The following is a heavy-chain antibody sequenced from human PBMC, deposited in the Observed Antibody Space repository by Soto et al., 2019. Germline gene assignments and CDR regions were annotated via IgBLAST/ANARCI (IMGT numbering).Heavy chain of an antibody. CDR1: GGSFSGYY. J-gene: IGHJ3*02. CDR3: ARGYYDFWSGYDRAAFDI. D-gene: IGHD3-3*01. V-gene: IGHV4-34*01. CDR2: INHSGST. Sequence: SETLSLTCAVYGGSFSGYYWSWIRQPPGKGLEWIGEINHSGSTNYNPSLKSRVTISVDTSKNQFSLKLSSVTAADTAVYYCARGYYDFWSGYDRAAFDIWGQGTMVTVSS.